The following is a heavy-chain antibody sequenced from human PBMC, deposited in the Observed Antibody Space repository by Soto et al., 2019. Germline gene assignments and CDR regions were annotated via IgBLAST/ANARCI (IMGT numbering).Heavy chain of an antibody. J-gene: IGHJ4*02. V-gene: IGHV3-30*18. Sequence: QVHLVESGGGVVQPGRSLRLSCAASGFTFSSYAMHWVRQAPGKGLEWVALISHDGNDKYYRDSVKGRFTISRDNSKNALYPQMHTLRPEHTVVYSSAKYDYWGQGTLVTVSS. CDR3: AKYDY. CDR1: GFTFSSYA. CDR2: ISHDGNDK.